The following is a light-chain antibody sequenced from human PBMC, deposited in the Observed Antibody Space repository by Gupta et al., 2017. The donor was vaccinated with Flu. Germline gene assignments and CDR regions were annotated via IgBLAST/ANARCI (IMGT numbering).Light chain of an antibody. CDR2: EVS. Sequence: SALTQPASVSGSPGQSITISCTGTSSDVGGYNYVSWYQQHPGNAPKLLIYEVSNRPSGISDRFTGSKSGNTASLTISGLQAEDEADFYCSSLTSTNTLVFGGGTKLTVL. J-gene: IGLJ3*02. V-gene: IGLV2-14*01. CDR3: SSLTSTNTLV. CDR1: SSDVGGYNY.